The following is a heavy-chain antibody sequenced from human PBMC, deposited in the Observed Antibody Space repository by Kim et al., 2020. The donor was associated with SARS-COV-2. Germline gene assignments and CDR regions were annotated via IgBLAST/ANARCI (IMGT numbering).Heavy chain of an antibody. CDR3: ATAAAVVVPAAGYYYYYYGMXX. CDR1: GYTLTELS. V-gene: IGHV1-24*01. J-gene: IGHJ6*02. CDR2: FDPEDGET. Sequence: ASVKVSCKVSGYTLTELSMHWVRQAPGKGLEWMGGFDPEDGETIYAQKFQGRVTMTEDTSTDTAYMELSSLRSEDTAVYYCATAAAVVVPAAGYYYYYYGMXXXXQGXTVXXSS. D-gene: IGHD2-2*01.